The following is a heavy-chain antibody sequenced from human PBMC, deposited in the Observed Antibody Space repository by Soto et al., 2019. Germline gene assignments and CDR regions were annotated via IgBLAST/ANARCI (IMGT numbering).Heavy chain of an antibody. D-gene: IGHD1-1*01. Sequence: SETLSLTGAVSGGSISNNNWWGWVRQSPGKGLEWIGEIHHRGSTNYNPPLKSRVTISVDKSKNQFSRNLGAVTAADTAVYYCVRGPTSGWNAWGQGTLVTVSS. V-gene: IGHV4-4*02. CDR1: GGSISNNNW. CDR3: VRGPTSGWNA. CDR2: IHHRGST. J-gene: IGHJ5*02.